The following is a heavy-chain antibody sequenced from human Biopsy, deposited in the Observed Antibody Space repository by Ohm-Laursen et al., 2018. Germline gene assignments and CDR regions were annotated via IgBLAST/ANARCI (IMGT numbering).Heavy chain of an antibody. CDR1: GFSFADYY. Sequence: GSLRLSCAANGFSFADYYMSWIRQAPGKGLDWVSYISSSGNTEKYADSVKGRFTTSRDNAKQSVHLQMNSLRDEDTAVYYCVTEVGGVSSWYNNWGQGTLVTVSS. CDR2: ISSSGNTE. D-gene: IGHD6-13*01. J-gene: IGHJ4*02. V-gene: IGHV3-11*01. CDR3: VTEVGGVSSWYNN.